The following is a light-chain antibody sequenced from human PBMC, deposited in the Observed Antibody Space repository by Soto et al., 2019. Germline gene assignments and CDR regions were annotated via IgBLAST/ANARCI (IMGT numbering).Light chain of an antibody. CDR1: SSSIGAGYD. CDR2: GNN. Sequence: QSVLTQPPSVSGAPGQGVTISCTGSSSSIGAGYDVHWYQQVPGTAPKLLIYGNNNRPSGVPDRFSGSKSGTSASLAITGLQAEDEADYCQSYDSYLSHFYVFGTGTKLTVL. V-gene: IGLV1-40*01. CDR3: QSYDSYLSHFYV. J-gene: IGLJ1*01.